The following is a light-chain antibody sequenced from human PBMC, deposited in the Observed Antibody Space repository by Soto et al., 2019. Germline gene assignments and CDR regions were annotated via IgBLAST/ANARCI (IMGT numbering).Light chain of an antibody. CDR3: QQRFNCPRFT. V-gene: IGKV3-11*01. J-gene: IGKJ2*01. CDR1: QSVSGY. CDR2: DAS. Sequence: EIVLTQSPATRSLSPGERATLSCRASQSVSGYLAWYQHNPGQAPRLLIYDASNRATGIPATFSGGGSGTDFTLTISGLEPEDFAVSYFQQRFNCPRFTFGQGTKLEIK.